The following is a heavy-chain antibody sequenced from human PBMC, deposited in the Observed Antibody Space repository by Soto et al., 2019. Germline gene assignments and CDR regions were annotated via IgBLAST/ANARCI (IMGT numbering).Heavy chain of an antibody. D-gene: IGHD5-18*01. CDR2: ISSNGGST. CDR3: VKGSSYGYGGGDV. Sequence: QAGGSLRLSCAASGFTFSSYAMHWVRQAPGKGLEYVSAISSNGGSTYYADSVKGRFTISRDNSKNTLYLQMSSLRAEDTAVYYCVKGSSYGYGGGDVWGQGTTVTVSS. J-gene: IGHJ6*02. CDR1: GFTFSSYA. V-gene: IGHV3-64D*06.